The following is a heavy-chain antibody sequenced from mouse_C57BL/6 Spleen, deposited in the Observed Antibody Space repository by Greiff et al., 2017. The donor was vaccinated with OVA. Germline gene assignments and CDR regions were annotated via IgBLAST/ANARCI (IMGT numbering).Heavy chain of an antibody. D-gene: IGHD2-3*01. V-gene: IGHV3-6*01. J-gene: IGHJ2*01. CDR1: GYSITSGYY. Sequence: EVQLQESGPGLVKPSQSLSLTCSVTGYSITSGYYWNWIRQFPGNKLEWMGYISYDGSNNYNPSLKNRISITRDTSKNQFFLKLNSVTTEDTATYYCARGWLHFDYWGQGTTLTVSS. CDR2: ISYDGSN. CDR3: ARGWLHFDY.